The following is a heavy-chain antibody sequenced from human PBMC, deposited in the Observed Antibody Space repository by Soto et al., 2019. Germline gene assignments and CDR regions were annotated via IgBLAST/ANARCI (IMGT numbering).Heavy chain of an antibody. CDR1: GFTLDDYA. D-gene: IGHD6-13*01. CDR2: INWNSGSI. CDR3: VKDESINWYSGHFRH. Sequence: SLILSCSASGFTLDDYAMHWVRQVPGKGLDWVSGINWNSGSIGYADSVKGRFAISRDNAKNSLHLQMNSLRAEDTAFYYCVKDESINWYSGHFRHWGQGTLVTVSS. J-gene: IGHJ1*01. V-gene: IGHV3-9*01.